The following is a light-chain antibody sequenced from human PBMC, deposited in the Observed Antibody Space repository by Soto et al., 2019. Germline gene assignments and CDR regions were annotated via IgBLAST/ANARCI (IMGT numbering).Light chain of an antibody. V-gene: IGLV1-44*01. CDR3: ATLDDSLNAMGV. Sequence: QSVLTQTPSASGTPGQTVTISCSGSRSNIGNNAVSWYQQFPGTAPKLLIYNNNQRPSGVPDRFSGSKSGTSASLAISGLQSEDEADYYCATLDDSLNAMGVFGGGTKLTVL. CDR2: NNN. J-gene: IGLJ3*02. CDR1: RSNIGNNA.